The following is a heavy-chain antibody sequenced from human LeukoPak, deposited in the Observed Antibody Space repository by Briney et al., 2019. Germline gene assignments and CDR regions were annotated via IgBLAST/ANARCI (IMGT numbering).Heavy chain of an antibody. CDR1: GFTVSSNY. CDR2: IYSGGST. CDR3: ARALGYDYVWGSYLSYFDY. D-gene: IGHD3-16*02. V-gene: IGHV3-53*01. J-gene: IGHJ4*02. Sequence: PGGSLRLSCAASGFTVSSNYMSWVRQAPGKGLEWVSVIYSGGSTYYADSVKGRFTISRDNSKNTLYLQMNSLRAEDTAVYYCARALGYDYVWGSYLSYFDYWGQGTLVTVSS.